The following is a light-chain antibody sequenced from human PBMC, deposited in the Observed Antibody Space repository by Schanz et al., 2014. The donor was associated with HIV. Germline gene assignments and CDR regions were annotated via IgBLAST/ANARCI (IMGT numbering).Light chain of an antibody. V-gene: IGKV3-15*01. CDR2: DAS. J-gene: IGKJ4*01. Sequence: EIVLTQSPGTLSLSPGERATLSCRASQSVSSSVAWYQQKPGQAPRLLIYDASTRATDIPARFSGSGSGTEFTLTISSLQSEDFAVYYCQQYNNWPPLTFGGGTKVELK. CDR3: QQYNNWPPLT. CDR1: QSVSSS.